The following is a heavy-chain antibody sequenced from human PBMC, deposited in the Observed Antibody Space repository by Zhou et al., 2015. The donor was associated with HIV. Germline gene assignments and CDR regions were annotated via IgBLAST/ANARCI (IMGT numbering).Heavy chain of an antibody. CDR3: ARDTRGSGTVGDYGMDV. CDR1: GYTFTNYG. J-gene: IGHJ6*02. D-gene: IGHD3-10*01. V-gene: IGHV1-18*01. Sequence: QVQLVQSGAEVKKPGASVKVSCKASGYTFTNYGISWVRQAPGQGLEWMGWVSVYSGNTNYAQKLQGRVTMTTDTSTNTAYMELSSLRSEDTAVYYCARDTRGSGTVGDYGMDVVGPRA. CDR2: VSVYSGNT.